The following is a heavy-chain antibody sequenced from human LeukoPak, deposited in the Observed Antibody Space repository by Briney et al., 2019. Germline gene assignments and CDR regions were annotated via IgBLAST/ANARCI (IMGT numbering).Heavy chain of an antibody. J-gene: IGHJ6*04. CDR2: INEDGSGK. Sequence: GGSLRLSCVSSGFTFSNYWMKWVRQAPGKGLEWVASINEDGSGKFSVGSVKDRITISRDNTRNSLDLQINSLTVEDTSIYYCARDDGDVWGTGTTVTVSS. V-gene: IGHV3-7*01. CDR1: GFTFSNYW. CDR3: ARDDGDV.